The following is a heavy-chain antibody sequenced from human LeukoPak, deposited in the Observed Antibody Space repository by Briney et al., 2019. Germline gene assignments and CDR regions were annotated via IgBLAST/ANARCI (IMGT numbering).Heavy chain of an antibody. CDR2: ISSSGCTI. J-gene: IGHJ4*02. Sequence: PGGSLRLSCAASGFAFSVYEMYWVRQAPGKGLEWVSYISSSGCTIYYADSVKGRFTTSRDNAKNSLYLQINSLSAEDTAVYYCATLTVASSFDYWGQGTLVTVSS. V-gene: IGHV3-48*03. D-gene: IGHD6-19*01. CDR1: GFAFSVYE. CDR3: ATLTVASSFDY.